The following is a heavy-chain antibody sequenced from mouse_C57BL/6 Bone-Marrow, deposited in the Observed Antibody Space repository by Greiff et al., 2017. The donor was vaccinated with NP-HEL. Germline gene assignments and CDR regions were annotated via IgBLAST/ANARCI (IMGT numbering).Heavy chain of an antibody. D-gene: IGHD3-1*01. J-gene: IGHJ3*01. CDR1: GYTFTSYW. Sequence: QVQLKESGAELVRPGTSVKLSCKASGYTFTSYWMHWVKQRPGQGLEWIGVIDPSDSYTNYNQKFKGKATLTVDTSSSTAYMQLSSLTSEDSAVYYCARNGLLGFAYWGQGTLVTVSA. CDR2: IDPSDSYT. CDR3: ARNGLLGFAY. V-gene: IGHV1-59*01.